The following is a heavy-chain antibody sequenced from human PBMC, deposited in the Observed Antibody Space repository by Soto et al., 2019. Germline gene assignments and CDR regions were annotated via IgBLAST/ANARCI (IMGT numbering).Heavy chain of an antibody. Sequence: SETLSLTCAVCGGSFSGYYWSWIRQPPGKGLEWIGEINHSGSTNYNPSLKSRVTISVDTSKNQFSLKLSSVTAADTAVYYCARGRVTAAGTHLSWFDPWGQGTLVTVSS. V-gene: IGHV4-34*01. J-gene: IGHJ5*02. D-gene: IGHD6-13*01. CDR3: ARGRVTAAGTHLSWFDP. CDR2: INHSGST. CDR1: GGSFSGYY.